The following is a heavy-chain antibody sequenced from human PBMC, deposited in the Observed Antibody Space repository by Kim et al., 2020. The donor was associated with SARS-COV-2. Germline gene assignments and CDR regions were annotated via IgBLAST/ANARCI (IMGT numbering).Heavy chain of an antibody. D-gene: IGHD3-22*01. CDR3: ARDYYDSSGYPYFDY. CDR2: IYYSGST. J-gene: IGHJ4*02. V-gene: IGHV4-31*03. Sequence: SETLSLTCTVSGGSISSGGYYWSWIRQHPGKGLEWIGYIYYSGSTYYNPSLKSRVTISVDTSKNQFSLKLSSVTAADTAVYYCARDYYDSSGYPYFDYWGQGTLVTVSS. CDR1: GGSISSGGYY.